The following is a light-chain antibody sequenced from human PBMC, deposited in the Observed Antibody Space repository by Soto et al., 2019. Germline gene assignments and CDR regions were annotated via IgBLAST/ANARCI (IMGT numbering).Light chain of an antibody. Sequence: EVVLTQSPGTLSLSPGERATLSCRASQSVTSIYFDWFQKKPSQAPSLLQYSTFTMARAIPDRFSGRGSGTDFTLTISRLEPDDFAVYYGQQYCTSPCTFGQGTKLEIK. CDR3: QQYCTSPCT. J-gene: IGKJ2*02. CDR1: QSVTSIY. CDR2: STF. V-gene: IGKV3-20*01.